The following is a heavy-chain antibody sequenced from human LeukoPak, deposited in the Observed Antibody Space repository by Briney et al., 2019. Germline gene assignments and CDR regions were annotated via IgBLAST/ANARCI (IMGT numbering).Heavy chain of an antibody. D-gene: IGHD3-3*01. CDR2: IIPIFGTA. CDR1: GGTFSSYA. V-gene: IGHV1-69*13. J-gene: IGHJ5*02. Sequence: ASEKVSCKASGGTFSSYAISWVRQAPGQGLEWMGGIIPIFGTANYAQKFQGRVTITADESTSTAYMELSSLRSEDTAVYYCARDRAYYDFWSGYGPSHPNWFDPWGQGTLVTVSS. CDR3: ARDRAYYDFWSGYGPSHPNWFDP.